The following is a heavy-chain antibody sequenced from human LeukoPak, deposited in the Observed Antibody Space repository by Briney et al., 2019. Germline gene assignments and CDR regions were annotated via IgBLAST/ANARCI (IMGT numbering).Heavy chain of an antibody. CDR3: AKTGGRGDPFDY. J-gene: IGHJ4*02. Sequence: GGSLRLSCAASGFTFSSYRMNWVRQAPGKGLDWVSSISSGSGYIYYADSVKGRFTISRDNAENSLYLEMNSLRVEDTAVYYCAKTGGRGDPFDYWGQGTLVTVSS. V-gene: IGHV3-21*01. D-gene: IGHD2-21*02. CDR1: GFTFSSYR. CDR2: ISSGSGYI.